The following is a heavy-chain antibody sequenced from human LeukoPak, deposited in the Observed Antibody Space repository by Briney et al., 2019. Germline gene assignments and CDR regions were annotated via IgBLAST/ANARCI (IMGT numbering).Heavy chain of an antibody. CDR1: GFTFSRYV. D-gene: IGHD4-17*01. Sequence: GGSLRLSCAASGFTFSRYVMNWVRQVPGRRPDWVSSISATGGEIFYADSVKGRFTISRDNAKNSLYLQMNSLRAEDTALYYCARVYGDYEYYFDYWGQGTLVTVSS. CDR2: ISATGGEI. CDR3: ARVYGDYEYYFDY. J-gene: IGHJ4*02. V-gene: IGHV3-23*01.